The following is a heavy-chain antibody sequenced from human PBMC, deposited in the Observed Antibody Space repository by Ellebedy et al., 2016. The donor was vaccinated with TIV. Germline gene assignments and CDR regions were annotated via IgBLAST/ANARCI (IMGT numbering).Heavy chain of an antibody. Sequence: SVKVSXKASGGTFSTYAINWVRQAPGQGLEWMGGIVPIFGNSNYAQKFQGRVTITADESTSTAYTELRSLRSEDTALYYCARGPFSVARQVYDAFDMWGRGTMVTVSS. J-gene: IGHJ3*02. CDR3: ARGPFSVARQVYDAFDM. D-gene: IGHD6-6*01. CDR1: GGTFSTYA. V-gene: IGHV1-69*13. CDR2: IVPIFGNS.